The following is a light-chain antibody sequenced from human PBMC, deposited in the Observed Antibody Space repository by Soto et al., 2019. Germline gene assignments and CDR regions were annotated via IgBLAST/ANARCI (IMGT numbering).Light chain of an antibody. Sequence: QSVLTQPPSVSAAPRQRVTISCSGSFSNIGKNYVSWYQQLPGTAPKLLIYENDKRPSGIPDRFSGSKSGTSATLDITGLQTGGEADYYCGVWDSGLSVVLFGGGTQLTVL. J-gene: IGLJ2*01. CDR1: FSNIGKNY. CDR2: END. V-gene: IGLV1-51*02. CDR3: GVWDSGLSVVL.